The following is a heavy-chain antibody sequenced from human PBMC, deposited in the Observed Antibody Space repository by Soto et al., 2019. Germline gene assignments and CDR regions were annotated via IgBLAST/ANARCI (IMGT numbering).Heavy chain of an antibody. CDR3: ANDRQPDGLWPFDH. D-gene: IGHD2-2*01. CDR1: GFTFSAYT. V-gene: IGHV3-23*01. J-gene: IGHJ4*02. CDR2: IIQSGET. Sequence: EVLLLESGGGLVRSGGSLRLTCATSGFTFSAYTFSWVRQAPGAGLEWVSAIIQSGETFYADSVKGRFSISRDDSNNMLYLQMHSLRAGDTAVYYCANDRQPDGLWPFDHWGQGALVTVSS.